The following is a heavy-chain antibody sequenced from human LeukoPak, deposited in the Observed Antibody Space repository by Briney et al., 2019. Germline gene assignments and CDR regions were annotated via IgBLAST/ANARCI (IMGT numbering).Heavy chain of an antibody. J-gene: IGHJ4*02. CDR2: ISGSGGST. CDR3: AKSPDDSARRYHYFDY. Sequence: GGSLRLSCAASGFTFSSYAMSWVRQAPGKGLEWVSAISGSGGSTYYADSVKGRFTISRDNSKNTLYLQMNSLRAEDTAVYYCAKSPDDSARRYHYFDYWGQGTLVTVSS. V-gene: IGHV3-23*01. D-gene: IGHD1-1*01. CDR1: GFTFSSYA.